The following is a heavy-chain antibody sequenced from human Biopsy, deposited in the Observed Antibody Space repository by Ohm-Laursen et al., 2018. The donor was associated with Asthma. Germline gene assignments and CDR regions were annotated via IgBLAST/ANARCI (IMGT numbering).Heavy chain of an antibody. D-gene: IGHD3-3*01. Sequence: SLRLSCAASGFSFNSYGMHWVRQAPGKGLEWVAVMSFNGRQTYYADPVKGRFTISRDNSKNTLYLQMNSLRAEDTAVYYCAKERYYDFWSGYTIWGQGTMVTVSS. CDR3: AKERYYDFWSGYTI. CDR1: GFSFNSYG. V-gene: IGHV3-30*18. CDR2: MSFNGRQT. J-gene: IGHJ3*02.